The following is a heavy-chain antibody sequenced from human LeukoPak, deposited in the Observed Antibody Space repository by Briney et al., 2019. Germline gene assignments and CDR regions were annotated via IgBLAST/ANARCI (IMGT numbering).Heavy chain of an antibody. Sequence: PSETLSLTCTVSGGSISSSSYYWGWIRQPPGKGLEWIGSIYYSGSTYYNPSLKSRVTISVDTSKNQFSLKLSSVTAADTAVYYCARRPYGDYRHYFDYWGQGTLVTVSS. J-gene: IGHJ4*02. CDR1: GGSISSSSYY. V-gene: IGHV4-39*01. CDR2: IYYSGST. CDR3: ARRPYGDYRHYFDY. D-gene: IGHD4-17*01.